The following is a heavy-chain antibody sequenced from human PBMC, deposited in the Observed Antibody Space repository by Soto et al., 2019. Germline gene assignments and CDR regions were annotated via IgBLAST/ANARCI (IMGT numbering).Heavy chain of an antibody. V-gene: IGHV3-74*01. J-gene: IGHJ4*02. CDR3: ARGKRDEFTLLWFGEIDY. CDR2: INSDGSST. CDR1: GFTFSSYW. Sequence: GGSLRLSCAASGFTFSSYWMHWVRQAPGKGLVWVSRINSDGSSTSYADSVKGRFTISRDNAKNTLYLQMNSLRAEDTAVYYCARGKRDEFTLLWFGEIDYWGQGTLVTVSS. D-gene: IGHD3-10*01.